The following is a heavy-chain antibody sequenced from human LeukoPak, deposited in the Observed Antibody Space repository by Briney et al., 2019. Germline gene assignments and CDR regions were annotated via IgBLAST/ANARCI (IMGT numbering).Heavy chain of an antibody. CDR2: ISTSGTTM. CDR3: AKERGPSKPFDY. CDR1: GFTFSDYY. D-gene: IGHD2-15*01. Sequence: PGGSLRLSCAASGFTFSDYYMSWIRQAPGKGLEWVSYISTSGTTMYYADSVKGRFTISRDNAKNSLYLQMNSLRAEDTAVYYCAKERGPSKPFDYWGQGTLVTVSS. V-gene: IGHV3-11*01. J-gene: IGHJ4*02.